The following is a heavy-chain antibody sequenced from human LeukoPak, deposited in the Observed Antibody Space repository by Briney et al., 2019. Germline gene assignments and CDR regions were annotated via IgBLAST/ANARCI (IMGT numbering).Heavy chain of an antibody. D-gene: IGHD4-23*01. CDR2: ISHRGRT. J-gene: IGHJ4*02. V-gene: IGHV4-34*01. CDR3: ARDKHDYGGNSAFGY. Sequence: SETLSLTCAVYGGSLSDYYWSWIRQSPGKGLDWIGEISHRGRTYYNLSLKSRVTISIDTSKNQFSLKLSSVTAADTAVYYCARDKHDYGGNSAFGYWGQGTLVTVSS. CDR1: GGSLSDYY.